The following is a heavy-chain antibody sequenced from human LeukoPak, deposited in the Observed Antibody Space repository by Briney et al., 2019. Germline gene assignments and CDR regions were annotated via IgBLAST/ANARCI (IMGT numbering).Heavy chain of an antibody. Sequence: SETLSLTCAVSGGSISSGGYSWTWIRQPAGKGLEWIGRIYTSGSTNYNPSLKSRVTISVDTSKNQFSLKLSSVTAADTAVYYCARDEDNGSYYSSSWFDPWGQGTLVTVSS. CDR2: IYTSGST. CDR1: GGSISSGGYS. CDR3: ARDEDNGSYYSSSWFDP. D-gene: IGHD1-26*01. V-gene: IGHV4-61*02. J-gene: IGHJ5*02.